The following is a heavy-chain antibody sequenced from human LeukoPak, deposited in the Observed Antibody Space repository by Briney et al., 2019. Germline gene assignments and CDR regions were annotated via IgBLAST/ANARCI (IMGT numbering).Heavy chain of an antibody. CDR1: GGSIGGYY. CDR2: IYYSGNT. Sequence: YPSETLSLTCTVSGGSIGGYYWSWIRQPPWKGLEWIGYIYYSGNTKYNPSLKSRVSISVDTSQTQFSLKLTSVTAADTAVYYCARGVGGERVDYWGQGTLVTVSS. D-gene: IGHD2-21*01. J-gene: IGHJ4*02. CDR3: ARGVGGERVDY. V-gene: IGHV4-59*01.